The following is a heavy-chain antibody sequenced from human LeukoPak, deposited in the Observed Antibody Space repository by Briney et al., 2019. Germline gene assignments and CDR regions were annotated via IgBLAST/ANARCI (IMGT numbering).Heavy chain of an antibody. Sequence: SETLSLTCTVSGGSISSYYWSWIRQPPGKGLEWIGYIYYSGSTNYNPSLKSRVTTSVDTSKNQFSLKLSSVTAADTAVYYCARSGSTAHDYWGQGTLVTVSS. CDR1: GGSISSYY. V-gene: IGHV4-59*01. CDR2: IYYSGST. J-gene: IGHJ4*02. CDR3: ARSGSTAHDY. D-gene: IGHD1-26*01.